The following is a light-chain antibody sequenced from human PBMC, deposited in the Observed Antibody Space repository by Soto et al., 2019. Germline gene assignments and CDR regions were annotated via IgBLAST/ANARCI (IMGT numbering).Light chain of an antibody. CDR2: GAS. CDR3: HHYSSWPPYT. J-gene: IGKJ2*01. CDR1: QSVSSD. V-gene: IGKV3D-15*01. Sequence: EIVMTQSPDTLSVSPGDRVALSCRTSQSVSSDLAWYQQKPGQAPRLLIYGASTRATGIPARFSGSGSGTEFTLTISSLQSEDFAVYYCHHYSSWPPYTFGQGTKVDIK.